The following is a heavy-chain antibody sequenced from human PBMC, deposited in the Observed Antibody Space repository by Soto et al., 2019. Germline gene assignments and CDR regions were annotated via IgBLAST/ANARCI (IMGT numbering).Heavy chain of an antibody. CDR2: VYYSENT. Sequence: SETLSLTCTVSGPSISSSTYYWGWIRQPPGKGLEWIGSVYYSENTYYNPSLKSRVTISVDTSKNPFSLKLTSVTAADTAMYYCARPQFSGTYHDTFNIWGQGTMVT. D-gene: IGHD1-26*01. J-gene: IGHJ3*02. V-gene: IGHV4-39*02. CDR3: ARPQFSGTYHDTFNI. CDR1: GPSISSSTYY.